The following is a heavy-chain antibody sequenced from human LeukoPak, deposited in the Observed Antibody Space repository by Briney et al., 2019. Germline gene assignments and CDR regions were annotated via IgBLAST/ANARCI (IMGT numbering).Heavy chain of an antibody. J-gene: IGHJ3*01. D-gene: IGHD3-10*01. CDR1: GFTFSSFG. CDR2: ISSVGHTN. Sequence: PGGSLRLSCTASGFTFSSFGMHWVRQAPGKGLEWVTAISSVGHTNKSADSVKGRFTISRDNSKNTLYLQMLSLREDDTAVYYCAKEVGWFNAFDVWGQGTMVTVSS. CDR3: AKEVGWFNAFDV. V-gene: IGHV3-30*18.